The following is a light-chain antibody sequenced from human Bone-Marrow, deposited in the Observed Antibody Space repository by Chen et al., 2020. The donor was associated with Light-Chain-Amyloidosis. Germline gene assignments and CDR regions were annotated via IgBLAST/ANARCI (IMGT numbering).Light chain of an antibody. V-gene: IGKV1-13*02. J-gene: IGKJ5*01. CDR2: DAS. CDR1: QGISND. CDR3: QQSSSHPIT. Sequence: AIQLTQSHSSLSGSVGDSVTITCLASQGISNDLVWYQQKQGKCPRLLMSDASTLESGVPSRVSGSGAGTDCTLTISSLQPEEFATYFCQQSSSHPITFGQGTRLDIK.